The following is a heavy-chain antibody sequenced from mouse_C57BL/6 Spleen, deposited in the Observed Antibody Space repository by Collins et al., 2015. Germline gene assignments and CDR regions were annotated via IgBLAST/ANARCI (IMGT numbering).Heavy chain of an antibody. J-gene: IGHJ4*01. CDR1: GYTFTDYY. CDR2: INPNNGGT. CDR3: TRWEGQTYYGNYVDAMDY. V-gene: IGHV1-26*01. D-gene: IGHD2-10*01. Sequence: EVQLQQSGPELVKPGASVKISCKASGYTFTDYYMNWVKQSHGKSLEWIGDINPNNGGTSYNQKFKGKATLTVDKSSSTAYMELRSLTSEDSAVYYCTRWEGQTYYGNYVDAMDYWGQGTSVTVSS.